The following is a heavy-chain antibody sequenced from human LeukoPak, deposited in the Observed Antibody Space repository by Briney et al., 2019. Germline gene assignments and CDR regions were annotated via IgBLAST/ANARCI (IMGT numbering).Heavy chain of an antibody. Sequence: TGGYLRLSGAGSGFTFSNAWMSWVRQAPGKGLEWVGRIKSKTAGGTTDCAAPVKGRFTMSRDDSKNTLYLQMNSLKTEDTAVYYCTTHYYDSSGYYHADYWGQGTLVTVSS. CDR3: TTHYYDSSGYYHADY. J-gene: IGHJ4*02. CDR1: GFTFSNAW. V-gene: IGHV3-15*01. D-gene: IGHD3-22*01. CDR2: IKSKTAGGTT.